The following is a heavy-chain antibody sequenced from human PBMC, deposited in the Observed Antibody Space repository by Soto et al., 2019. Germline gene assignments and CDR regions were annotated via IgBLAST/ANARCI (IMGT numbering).Heavy chain of an antibody. Sequence: GGSLRLLCAAPGFTFSNVWINWVRTAPGKRLEGGGRIKSKTDGGTPHLAAPVKRRFAISRDDSKNMVYLQMNSLKTEETGIYFCNKDSYSTMIVVRFDYWGHGTLVTFST. J-gene: IGHJ4*01. D-gene: IGHD3-22*01. V-gene: IGHV3-15*06. CDR1: GFTFSNVW. CDR2: IKSKTDGGTP. CDR3: NKDSYSTMIVVRFDY.